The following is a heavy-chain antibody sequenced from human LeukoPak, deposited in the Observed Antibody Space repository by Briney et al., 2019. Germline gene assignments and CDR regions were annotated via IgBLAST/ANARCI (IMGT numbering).Heavy chain of an antibody. D-gene: IGHD3-22*01. J-gene: IGHJ4*02. CDR1: QYRFTSHY. CDR3: ARDEYYYDCSGPTVDY. V-gene: IGHV1-69*04. Sequence: SVKVSCKGSQYRFTSHYIHWVRQAPGQGLEWMGRIIPILGIANCAQKFQGRVTITADKSTSTAYMELSSLRSEDTAVYYCARDEYYYDCSGPTVDYWGQGTLVTVSS. CDR2: IIPILGIA.